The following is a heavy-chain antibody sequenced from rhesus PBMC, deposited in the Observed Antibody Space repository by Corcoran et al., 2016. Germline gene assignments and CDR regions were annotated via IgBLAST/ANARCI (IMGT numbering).Heavy chain of an antibody. CDR3: ARTGPTWCLLCPHFDY. J-gene: IGHJ4*01. CDR2: IYGSSTST. Sequence: QVQLQESGPGVVKHSETLSLTCAVSGGSISDSYRWSWIRQPPGKGREWIGYIYGSSTSTNYNPSLKSRVTISKDTSKNQFSLKLSSVTAADTAVYYCARTGPTWCLLCPHFDYWGQGVLVTVSS. CDR1: GGSISDSYR. V-gene: IGHV4S10*01. D-gene: IGHD2-39*01.